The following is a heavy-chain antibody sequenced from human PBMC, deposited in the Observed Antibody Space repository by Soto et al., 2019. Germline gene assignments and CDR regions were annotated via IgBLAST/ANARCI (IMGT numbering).Heavy chain of an antibody. D-gene: IGHD3-22*01. CDR2: IIPIFGTA. CDR3: ARVFGYYYDSSGYLY. J-gene: IGHJ4*02. CDR1: GGTFSSYA. Sequence: RASVKVSCKASGGTFSSYAISWVRQAPGQGLEWMGGIIPIFGTANYAQKFQGRVTITADKSTSTAYMELSSLRSEDTAVYYCARVFGYYYDSSGYLYWGQGTLVTVPS. V-gene: IGHV1-69*06.